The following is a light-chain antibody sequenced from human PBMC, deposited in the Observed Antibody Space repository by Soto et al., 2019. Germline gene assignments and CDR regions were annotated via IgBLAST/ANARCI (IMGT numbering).Light chain of an antibody. Sequence: DIQVTQSPSSLSASVGDIVTITCRASQGIRNDLGWYQQKPGKAPKLLIYAASSLQSGVPSRFSGSGSGTDFTLTISSLQPEDFATYYCQQSYSTRWTFGQGTKVDIK. J-gene: IGKJ1*01. CDR1: QGIRND. CDR3: QQSYSTRWT. CDR2: AAS. V-gene: IGKV1-39*01.